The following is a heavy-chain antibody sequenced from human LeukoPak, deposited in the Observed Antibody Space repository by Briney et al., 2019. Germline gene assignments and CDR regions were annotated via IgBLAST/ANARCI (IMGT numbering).Heavy chain of an antibody. Sequence: PSETPSLTCSVSGVSVGSAGYYWTWIRQPPGKGLEWIGYMYYTANSSYNPFLKSRVTMSLDTSQNEFSLRLTSVTAADTAVYYCARSQSQSGSYRYYFAYWGQGILVTVSS. J-gene: IGHJ4*02. D-gene: IGHD1-26*01. V-gene: IGHV4-61*08. CDR3: ARSQSQSGSYRYYFAY. CDR1: GVSVGSAGYY. CDR2: MYYTANS.